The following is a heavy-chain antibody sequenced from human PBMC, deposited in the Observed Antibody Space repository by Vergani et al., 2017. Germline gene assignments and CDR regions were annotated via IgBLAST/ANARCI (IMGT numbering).Heavy chain of an antibody. Sequence: QVQLQQSGPGLVKPSQTLSLTCAISGDSVSSNSAAWNWIRQSPSRGLEWLGRTYYRSKWYNDYAVSVKSRITINPDTSKNQFSLQLNSVTPEDTAVYYCARVSTPISRRDYVWGSYRYRGVDYWGQGTLVTVSS. CDR1: GDSVSSNSAA. D-gene: IGHD3-16*02. V-gene: IGHV6-1*01. J-gene: IGHJ4*02. CDR2: TYYRSKWYN. CDR3: ARVSTPISRRDYVWGSYRYRGVDY.